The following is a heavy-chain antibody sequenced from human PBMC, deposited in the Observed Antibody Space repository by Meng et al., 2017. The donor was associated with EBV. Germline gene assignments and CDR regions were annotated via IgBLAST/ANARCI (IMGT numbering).Heavy chain of an antibody. V-gene: IGHV1-69*01. Sequence: QVRWVQAAAEVKRPGSSLKVSCKTSGGPFRYYAISWVRQAPGQGLEWLGGFLPRLGAPNYAQKFHGRVKITADESTSTHYMDLIRLRSEDTAIYYCASESGRGYTPDYWGQGTLVTVSS. CDR3: ASESGRGYTPDY. D-gene: IGHD3-10*01. J-gene: IGHJ4*02. CDR1: GGPFRYYA. CDR2: FLPRLGAP.